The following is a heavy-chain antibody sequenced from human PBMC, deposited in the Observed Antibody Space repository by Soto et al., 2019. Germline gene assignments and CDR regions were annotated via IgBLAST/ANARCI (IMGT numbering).Heavy chain of an antibody. CDR1: GFSFSTYW. CDR3: ARAGAAAGKVEY. Sequence: EVQLVESGGGLVQPGGSLRLSCAASGFSFSTYWMHWVRQAPGRGLVGVSRIDGDGTSTTYADSVKGRFTISRDNAKNTLYLQINSLRAEDTALYYCARAGAAAGKVEYWGQGTLVTVSS. J-gene: IGHJ4*02. V-gene: IGHV3-74*01. CDR2: IDGDGTST. D-gene: IGHD6-13*01.